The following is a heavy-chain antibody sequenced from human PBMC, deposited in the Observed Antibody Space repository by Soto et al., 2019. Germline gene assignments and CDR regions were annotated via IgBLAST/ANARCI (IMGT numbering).Heavy chain of an antibody. Sequence: GGSLRLSCAASGFTFSSYAMSWVRQAPGKGLEWVSAISGSGGSTYYADSVKGRFTISRDNSKNTLYLQMNSLRAEDTAVYYCAKEGSDSSGYYYSYYFDYRGQRTLVPVSA. D-gene: IGHD3-22*01. CDR1: GFTFSSYA. CDR2: ISGSGGST. V-gene: IGHV3-23*01. J-gene: IGHJ4*02. CDR3: AKEGSDSSGYYYSYYFDY.